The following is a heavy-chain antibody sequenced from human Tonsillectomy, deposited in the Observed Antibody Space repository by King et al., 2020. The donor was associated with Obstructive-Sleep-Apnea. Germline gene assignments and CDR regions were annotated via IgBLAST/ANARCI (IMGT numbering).Heavy chain of an antibody. CDR2: IYDSGST. Sequence: QLQESGPGLVKPSETLSLTCNVSGGSISGYYWNWIRQPPGKGLEWIGFIYDSGSTKYNPSLKSRVTISLDTSKNQLSLKLSSVTATDTAVYHCARDYITQYHHYGLDVWGPGTTVTVSS. CDR1: GGSISGYY. V-gene: IGHV4-59*01. J-gene: IGHJ6*02. CDR3: ARDYITQYHHYGLDV. D-gene: IGHD1-14*01.